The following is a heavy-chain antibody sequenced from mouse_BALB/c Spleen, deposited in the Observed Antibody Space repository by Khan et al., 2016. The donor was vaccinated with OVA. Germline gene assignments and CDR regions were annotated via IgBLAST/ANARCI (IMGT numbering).Heavy chain of an antibody. D-gene: IGHD2-1*01. J-gene: IGHJ4*01. CDR2: IWGDGTT. V-gene: IGHV2-6-7*01. CDR3: ARDYYGNYREAMDY. CDR1: GFSLTGYG. Sequence: QVQLKESGPGLVAPSQSLSITCTVSGFSLTGYGVTWVRQPPGKGLEWLGMIWGDGTTDYKSALKSRLSINKDNSKSQVFLKMTSLQTDETARYYSARDYYGNYREAMDYWGQGTSVTVSS.